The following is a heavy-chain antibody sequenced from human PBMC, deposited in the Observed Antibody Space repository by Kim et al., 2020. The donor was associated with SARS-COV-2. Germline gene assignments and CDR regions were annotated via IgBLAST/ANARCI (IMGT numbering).Heavy chain of an antibody. CDR2: INTDGSSI. J-gene: IGHJ6*01. V-gene: IGHV3-74*01. CDR1: GFNFSSYW. CDR3: ARSGQICRGGCCYYY. D-gene: IGHD2-15*01. Sequence: GGSLRLSCAASGFNFSSYWMHWVRLPPGRGLVWVSRINTDGSSITYADSVKGRFTISRDNAKNTLYLQMNSLRPEDTAVYYCARSGQICRGGCCYYY.